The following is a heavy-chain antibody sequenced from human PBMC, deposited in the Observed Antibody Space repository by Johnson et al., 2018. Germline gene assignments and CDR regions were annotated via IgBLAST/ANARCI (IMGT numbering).Heavy chain of an antibody. Sequence: EVQLVETGGGLIRPGGSLRLSCAASGFIVTSNYVNWVRQAPGKGLEWVSVIYSGGGTDYAGSVKGRFTISRDISKHTLYLQMSSLRAEDTAVYYCAKRPTVRYYFDYWGQGTMVTVSS. J-gene: IGHJ4*02. V-gene: IGHV3-53*02. D-gene: IGHD4-11*01. CDR1: GFIVTSNY. CDR2: IYSGGGT. CDR3: AKRPTVRYYFDY.